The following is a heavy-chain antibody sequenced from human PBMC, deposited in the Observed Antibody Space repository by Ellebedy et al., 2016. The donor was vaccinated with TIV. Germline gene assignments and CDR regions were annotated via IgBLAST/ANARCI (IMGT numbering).Heavy chain of an antibody. CDR3: ARGHASGNLKDAFDI. CDR1: GFTFSSYW. CDR2: IKQDGSEK. Sequence: GESLKISCAASGFTFSSYWMSWVRQAPGKGLEWVANIKQDGSEKYYADSVRGRFTISRDNAKNTLYLQMNSLRAEDTAVYYCARGHASGNLKDAFDIWGQGTMVTVSS. J-gene: IGHJ3*02. V-gene: IGHV3-7*01. D-gene: IGHD2-15*01.